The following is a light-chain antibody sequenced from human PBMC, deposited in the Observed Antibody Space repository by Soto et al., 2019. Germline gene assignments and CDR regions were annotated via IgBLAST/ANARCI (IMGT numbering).Light chain of an antibody. CDR2: EVI. CDR3: CSYAGSTTRVL. J-gene: IGLJ2*01. V-gene: IGLV2-14*01. Sequence: QSVLTQPASVSGSPGQSIIISCTGTSSDVDTYKYVSWYQQHPGKAPKLMIYEVIHRPSGVSDRFSGSKSGNTASLTISGLQAEDEADYYCCSYAGSTTRVLFGGGTKLTVL. CDR1: SSDVDTYKY.